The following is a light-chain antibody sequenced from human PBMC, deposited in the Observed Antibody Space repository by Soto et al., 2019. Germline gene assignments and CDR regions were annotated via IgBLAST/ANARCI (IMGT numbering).Light chain of an antibody. Sequence: ILLTQSPGTLSLSPVSLSPMCCRSSPSVSSIYLAWYQQKPGPAPRLLIYGASSRATGIPDRFSGSGSGTDFTLTISRLEPEDFAVYYRKQYGSSGTFGQGTTVDIK. CDR2: GAS. CDR1: PSVSSIY. J-gene: IGKJ1*01. CDR3: KQYGSSGT. V-gene: IGKV3-20*01.